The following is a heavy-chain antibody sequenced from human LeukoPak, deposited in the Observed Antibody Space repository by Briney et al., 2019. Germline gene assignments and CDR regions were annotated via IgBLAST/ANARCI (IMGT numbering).Heavy chain of an antibody. CDR3: ARDRHYSSPDYYIDV. Sequence: SETLSLTCTVSGGSIRSYYWSWIRQPPGKGLEWIGFIYYSGSTNYNPSLKSRVTISIDTSKNQFSLKLSSVTAADTAVYYCARDRHYSSPDYYIDVWGKGTTVIVSS. CDR2: IYYSGST. D-gene: IGHD6-19*01. J-gene: IGHJ6*03. CDR1: GGSIRSYY. V-gene: IGHV4-59*01.